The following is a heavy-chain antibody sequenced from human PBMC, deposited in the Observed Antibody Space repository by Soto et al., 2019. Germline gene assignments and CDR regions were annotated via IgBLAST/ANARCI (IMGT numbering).Heavy chain of an antibody. J-gene: IGHJ4*02. V-gene: IGHV1-69*01. CDR1: GGTFSSYA. CDR3: ARGVYYYDSSGYSAFDY. CDR2: IIPIFGTA. D-gene: IGHD3-22*01. Sequence: QVQLVQSGAEVKKPGSSVKVSYKASGGTFSSYAISWVRQAPGQGLEWMGGIIPIFGTANYAQKFQGRVTITADESTSTAYMELSSLRSEDTAVYYCARGVYYYDSSGYSAFDYWGQGTLVTVSS.